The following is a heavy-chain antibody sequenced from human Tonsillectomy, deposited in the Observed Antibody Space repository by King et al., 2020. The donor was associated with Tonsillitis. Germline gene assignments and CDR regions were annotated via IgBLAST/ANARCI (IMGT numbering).Heavy chain of an antibody. D-gene: IGHD3-22*01. V-gene: IGHV4-39*07. J-gene: IGHJ4*02. Sequence: LQLQESGPGLVKPSETLSLTCTVSGGSISSSSYYWGWIRQPPGKGLEWIGSIYYSGSTYYNPSLKSRVTISVDTSKNQFSLKLSSLTAADTAVYYCASALPNYYDSSGYYGAFDYWGQGTLVTVSS. CDR2: IYYSGST. CDR3: ASALPNYYDSSGYYGAFDY. CDR1: GGSISSSSYY.